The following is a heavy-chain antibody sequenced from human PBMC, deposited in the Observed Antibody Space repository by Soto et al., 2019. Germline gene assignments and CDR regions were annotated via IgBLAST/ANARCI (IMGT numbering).Heavy chain of an antibody. CDR2: IYHSGST. CDR1: GGSISSSNW. V-gene: IGHV4-4*02. Sequence: QVQLQESGPGLVKPSGTLSLTCAVSGGSISSSNWWSWVRQPPGKGLEWIGEIYHSGSTYYNPSLKSRVPISVDKSKNQFSLKLSSVTAADTAVYYCARDWSRPTVTNQRAFDIWGQGTMVTVSS. J-gene: IGHJ3*02. CDR3: ARDWSRPTVTNQRAFDI. D-gene: IGHD4-17*01.